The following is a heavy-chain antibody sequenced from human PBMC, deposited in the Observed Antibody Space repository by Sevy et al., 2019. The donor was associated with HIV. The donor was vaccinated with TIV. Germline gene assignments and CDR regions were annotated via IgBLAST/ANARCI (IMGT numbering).Heavy chain of an antibody. CDR2: ISYDGSNK. V-gene: IGHV3-30*18. Sequence: GGSLRLSCAASGFTFSSYGMHWDRQAPGKGLEWVAVISYDGSNKYYADSVKGRFTISRDNSKNTLYLQMNSLRAEDTAVYYCAKERWELLGYYYYGMDVWGQGTTVTVSS. D-gene: IGHD1-26*01. CDR1: GFTFSSYG. J-gene: IGHJ6*02. CDR3: AKERWELLGYYYYGMDV.